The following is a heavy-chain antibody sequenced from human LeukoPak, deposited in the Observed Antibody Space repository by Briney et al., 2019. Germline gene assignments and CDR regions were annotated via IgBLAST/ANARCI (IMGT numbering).Heavy chain of an antibody. CDR2: IYTSGTT. CDR3: ARFRTSGDHYFDY. Sequence: SQTLSLTCTVSGGSVRRGNYYWTWIRQPAGSGLEWIGRIYTSGTTDYNPSLRTRVTISVDASRNQFSLNLSSVTAADTAVYYCARFRTSGDHYFDYWGQGTLVTVSS. CDR1: GGSVRRGNYY. J-gene: IGHJ4*02. D-gene: IGHD4-17*01. V-gene: IGHV4-61*02.